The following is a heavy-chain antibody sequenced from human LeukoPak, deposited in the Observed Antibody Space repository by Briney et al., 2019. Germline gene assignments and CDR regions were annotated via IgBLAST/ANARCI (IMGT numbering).Heavy chain of an antibody. J-gene: IGHJ6*03. CDR1: GGSFSGYY. V-gene: IGHV4-34*01. Sequence: SETLSLTCAVYGGSFSGYYWSWIRQPPGKGLEWIGEINHSGSTNYNPSLKSRVTISVDTSKNQFSLKLSSVTAADTAVYYCARVVDPGGYYYFYYMDVWGQGTMVTVSS. D-gene: IGHD3-16*01. CDR3: ARVVDPGGYYYFYYMDV. CDR2: INHSGST.